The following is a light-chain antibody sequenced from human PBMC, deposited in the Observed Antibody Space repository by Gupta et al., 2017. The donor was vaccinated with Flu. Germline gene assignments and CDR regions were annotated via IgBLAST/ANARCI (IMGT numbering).Light chain of an antibody. CDR3: QQRDNWRGLT. J-gene: IGKJ4*01. CDR2: DAS. V-gene: IGKV3-11*01. CDR1: QSISIY. Sequence: ASLSLSPGERATPSCRASQSISIYLGVYQQKTGQAPRLLIYDASKRATGIPARFSGSGSGTDFTLTISSLEPEDSAVYYCQQRDNWRGLTFGGGTKVEI.